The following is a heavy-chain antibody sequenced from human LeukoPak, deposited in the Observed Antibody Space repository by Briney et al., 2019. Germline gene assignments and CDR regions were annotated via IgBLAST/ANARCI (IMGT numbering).Heavy chain of an antibody. D-gene: IGHD3-22*01. CDR3: TTGGLYDSSGYYSQGPRYYYYYYMDV. CDR2: IKSKTDGGTT. CDR1: GFTFSNAW. Sequence: PGGSLRLSCAASGFTFSNAWMSWVRQAPGKGLEWVGRIKSKTDGGTTDYAAPVKGRFTISRDDSKNTLYLQMNSLKTEDTAVYYCTTGGLYDSSGYYSQGPRYYYYYYMDVWGKGTTVTISS. V-gene: IGHV3-15*01. J-gene: IGHJ6*03.